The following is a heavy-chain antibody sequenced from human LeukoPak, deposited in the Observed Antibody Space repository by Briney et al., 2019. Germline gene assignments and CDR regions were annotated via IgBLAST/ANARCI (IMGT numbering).Heavy chain of an antibody. CDR2: IYSGAGT. V-gene: IGHV3-53*05. CDR1: GFTVSSNY. D-gene: IGHD6-13*01. J-gene: IGHJ4*02. CDR3: AKDSQAAGYIYYFDY. Sequence: GGSLRLSCAASGFTVSSNYMSWVRQAPGKGLEWVSVIYSGAGTSYADSVKGRFTISRDNSKNTLYLQMNSLRAEDTAVYYCAKDSQAAGYIYYFDYWGQGTLVTVSS.